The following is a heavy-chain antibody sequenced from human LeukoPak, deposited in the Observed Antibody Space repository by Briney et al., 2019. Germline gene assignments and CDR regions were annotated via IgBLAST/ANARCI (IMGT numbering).Heavy chain of an antibody. CDR1: GGSISSGGYY. D-gene: IGHD1-26*01. CDR2: IYYSGST. V-gene: IGHV4-31*03. Sequence: PSQTLSLTCTVSGGSISSGGYYWSWIRQHPGKGLEWIGYIYYSGSTYYNPSLKSRVTISVDTSKNQFSLKLSSVTAADTAVYYCARGQGRGFRPSNWFDPWGQGTLVTVSS. CDR3: ARGQGRGFRPSNWFDP. J-gene: IGHJ5*02.